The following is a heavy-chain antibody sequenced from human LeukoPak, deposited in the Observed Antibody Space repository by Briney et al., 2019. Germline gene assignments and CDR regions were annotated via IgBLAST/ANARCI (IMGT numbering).Heavy chain of an antibody. CDR2: IYYSGST. Sequence: PSQTLSLTCTVSGGSISRGDYYWSWIRQPPGKGLEWIGYIYYSGSTYYNPSLKSRVTISVDTSKNQFSLKLSSVTAADTAVYYCARVGSGYYYRFDYWGQGTLVTVSS. D-gene: IGHD3-22*01. CDR1: GGSISRGDYY. V-gene: IGHV4-30-4*08. CDR3: ARVGSGYYYRFDY. J-gene: IGHJ4*02.